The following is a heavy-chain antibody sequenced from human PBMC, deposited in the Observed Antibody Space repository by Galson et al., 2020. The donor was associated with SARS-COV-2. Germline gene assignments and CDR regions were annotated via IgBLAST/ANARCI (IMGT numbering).Heavy chain of an antibody. CDR3: ARGLLKGSFDY. Sequence: SVKVSCKASGGTFSSYAISWVRQAPGQGLEWMGGIIPIFGTANYAQKFQGRVTISADKSTSTAYMELSSLRSEDTAVYYCARGLLKGSFDYWGQGTLVTVSS. V-gene: IGHV1-69*06. CDR1: GGTFSSYA. CDR2: IIPIFGTA. J-gene: IGHJ4*02. D-gene: IGHD2-15*01.